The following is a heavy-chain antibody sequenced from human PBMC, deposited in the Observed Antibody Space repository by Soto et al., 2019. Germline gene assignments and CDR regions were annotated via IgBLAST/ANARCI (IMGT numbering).Heavy chain of an antibody. CDR2: ISSSSSTI. Sequence: GGSLRLSCAASGFTFSTYSMNWVRQAPGKGLEWVSYISSSSSTIFYTDSVKGRFTVSRDNAKNSLYLQMNSLRAEDTAVYYCARVGFGAVGEFDYWGQGTLVTVSS. D-gene: IGHD3-16*01. CDR3: ARVGFGAVGEFDY. J-gene: IGHJ4*02. CDR1: GFTFSTYS. V-gene: IGHV3-48*01.